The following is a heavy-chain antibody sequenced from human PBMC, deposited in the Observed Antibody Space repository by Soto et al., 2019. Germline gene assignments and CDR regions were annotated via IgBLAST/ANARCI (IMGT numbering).Heavy chain of an antibody. V-gene: IGHV3-30*18. CDR1: GFTFSSYG. J-gene: IGHJ4*02. CDR2: ISYDGSNK. Sequence: PGGSLRLSCAASGFTFSSYGMHWVRQAPGKGLEWVAVISYDGSNKYYADSVKGRFTISRDNSKNTLYLQMNSLRAEDTAVYYCAKVRGIAARLYSAFDYWGQGTLVTVSS. D-gene: IGHD6-6*01. CDR3: AKVRGIAARLYSAFDY.